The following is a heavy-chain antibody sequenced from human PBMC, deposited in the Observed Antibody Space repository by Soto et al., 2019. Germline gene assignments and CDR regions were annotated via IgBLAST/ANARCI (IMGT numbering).Heavy chain of an antibody. D-gene: IGHD6-25*01. CDR3: ARDRAAPSWPFDP. Sequence: QVQLVQSGAEVKKPGSSVKVSCKASGGTFSSYTISWVRQAPGQGLEWMGRIIPILGIANYAQKFQGRVTITADKSTSTAYMELSSLRSEDTAVYYCARDRAAPSWPFDPWGQGTLVTVSS. J-gene: IGHJ5*02. V-gene: IGHV1-69*08. CDR1: GGTFSSYT. CDR2: IIPILGIA.